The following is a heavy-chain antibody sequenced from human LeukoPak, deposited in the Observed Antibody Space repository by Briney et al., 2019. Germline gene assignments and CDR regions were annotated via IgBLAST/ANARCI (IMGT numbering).Heavy chain of an antibody. CDR3: ARVAGTPPSPYQRFFDY. Sequence: PETLSLTCTVSGDSISSSSYYWGWIRQPPGKGLEWIGEINHSGSTNYNPSLKSRVTISVDTSKNQFSLKLSSVTAADTAVYYCARVAGTPPSPYQRFFDYWGQGTLVTVSS. V-gene: IGHV4-39*07. D-gene: IGHD1-1*01. CDR1: GDSISSSSYY. CDR2: INHSGST. J-gene: IGHJ4*02.